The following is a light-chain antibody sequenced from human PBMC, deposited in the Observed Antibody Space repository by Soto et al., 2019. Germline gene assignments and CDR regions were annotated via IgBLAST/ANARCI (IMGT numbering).Light chain of an antibody. CDR1: QRVSSS. J-gene: IGKJ2*01. CDR3: QQYNNWPRT. CDR2: GAS. Sequence: ETVLTQSPATLSVSPGERATLSCRASQRVSSSLAWYQQKPGQAPRLLIYGASTRAAGIPARFSGSGSGTEFTLTISSLQSEDFAVYYCQQYNNWPRTFGQGTKLEIK. V-gene: IGKV3-15*01.